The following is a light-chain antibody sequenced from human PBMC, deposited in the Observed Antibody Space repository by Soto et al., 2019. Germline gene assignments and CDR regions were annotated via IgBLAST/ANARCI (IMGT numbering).Light chain of an antibody. V-gene: IGKV3-20*01. CDR1: QSVSSSY. J-gene: IGKJ5*01. Sequence: EIVLTQSPGTLSLSPGERATLSCRASQSVSSSYLAWYQQKPGQAPRLLIYGASRRATGIPDRFSGSGSGTDFTITISRLEPEDFAVYYCQQYDSSPITFGQGTRLEIK. CDR3: QQYDSSPIT. CDR2: GAS.